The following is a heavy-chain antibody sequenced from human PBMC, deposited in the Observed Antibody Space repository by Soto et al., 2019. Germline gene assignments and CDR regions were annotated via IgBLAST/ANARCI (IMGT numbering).Heavy chain of an antibody. D-gene: IGHD2-21*02. V-gene: IGHV3-23*01. CDR1: GFTFSVYA. Sequence: EVQLLESGGGFVQPGGSLRLSCAATGFTFSVYAMTWVRQAPGKGLERVSAVTANGGSTYSADSVKGRFTISRDNSKNTLFLQMNSLRAEDRAVYYCASLGVGDWANYYYYYGMDVWGQGTTVTVSS. J-gene: IGHJ6*02. CDR2: VTANGGST. CDR3: ASLGVGDWANYYYYYGMDV.